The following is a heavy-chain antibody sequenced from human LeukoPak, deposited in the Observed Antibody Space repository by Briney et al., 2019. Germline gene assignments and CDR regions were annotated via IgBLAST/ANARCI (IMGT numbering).Heavy chain of an antibody. Sequence: GGSLRLSCAASGFTYTSYAMSWVRQAPGKGLEWVSGISGSGVESFYADSVKGRFTISRDNSRNTLYLQMNSLRAEDTAVYYCANSGNCYDTSGHEYWGQGTLVTVSS. D-gene: IGHD3-22*01. CDR1: GFTYTSYA. V-gene: IGHV3-23*01. CDR2: ISGSGVES. CDR3: ANSGNCYDTSGHEY. J-gene: IGHJ4*02.